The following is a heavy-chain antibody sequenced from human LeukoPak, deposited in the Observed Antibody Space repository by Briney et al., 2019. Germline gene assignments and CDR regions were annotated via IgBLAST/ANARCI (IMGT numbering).Heavy chain of an antibody. CDR2: LYSDGTT. V-gene: IGHV3-66*01. Sequence: GGSLRLSCAASGFTVSSHYMNWVRQAPGKGLQWVSVLYSDGTTYYADSVKGRFTISRDNSRSTLYLQMNGLRAEDTAVYFCARVAYYRVTADQITDAFDVWGRGTAVTVSS. CDR3: ARVAYYRVTADQITDAFDV. CDR1: GFTVSSHY. J-gene: IGHJ3*01. D-gene: IGHD2-21*02.